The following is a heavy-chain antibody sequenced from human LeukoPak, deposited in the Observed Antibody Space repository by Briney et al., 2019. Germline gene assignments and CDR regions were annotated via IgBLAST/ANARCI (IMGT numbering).Heavy chain of an antibody. J-gene: IGHJ4*02. Sequence: PGGSLRLSCAASGFTFSDYYMSWIRQAPGKGLEWVSYISRGGSTTYYADSVKGRFTISRDNSKNTLYLQMNSLRAEDTAVYYCAKTKGYPYYFDYWGQGTLVTVSS. V-gene: IGHV3-11*01. CDR1: GFTFSDYY. CDR2: ISRGGSTT. D-gene: IGHD5-12*01. CDR3: AKTKGYPYYFDY.